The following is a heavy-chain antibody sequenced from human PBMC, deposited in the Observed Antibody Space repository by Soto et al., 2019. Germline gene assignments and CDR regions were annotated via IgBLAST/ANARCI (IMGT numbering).Heavy chain of an antibody. CDR3: ARDKDYGFDY. CDR1: GFTFSSYG. V-gene: IGHV3-33*01. CDR2: IWYDGSNK. Sequence: GGSLRLSCAASGFTFSSYGMHWVRQAPGKGLEWVAVIWYDGSNKYYADSVKGRFTISRDNSKNTLYLQMNRLRAEETAVYYSARDKDYGFDYWGQGTLVTVSS. D-gene: IGHD4-17*01. J-gene: IGHJ4*02.